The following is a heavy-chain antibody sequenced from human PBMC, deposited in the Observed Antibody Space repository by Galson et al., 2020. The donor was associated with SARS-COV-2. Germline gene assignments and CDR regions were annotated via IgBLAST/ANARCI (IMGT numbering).Heavy chain of an antibody. Sequence: TGGSLRLSCAASGFTFSDYYMSWIRQAPGKGLEWVSYISSSSSYTNYADSVKGRFTISRDNAKNSLYLQMNSLRAEDTAVYYCASLDYGGNSLLGYFDLWGRGTLVTVSS. CDR3: ASLDYGGNSLLGYFDL. J-gene: IGHJ2*01. CDR2: ISSSSSYT. CDR1: GFTFSDYY. V-gene: IGHV3-11*06. D-gene: IGHD4-17*01.